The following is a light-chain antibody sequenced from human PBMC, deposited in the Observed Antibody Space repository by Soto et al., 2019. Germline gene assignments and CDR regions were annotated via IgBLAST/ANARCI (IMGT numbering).Light chain of an antibody. CDR1: QSVSSSY. J-gene: IGKJ3*01. Sequence: EIVMTQSPATLSVSPGKGATLSCRASQSVSSSYLAWYQQKPGQAPRLLIYGASSRATGIPDRFSGSGSGTDFTLTISRLQPEDFAVYYCQHYGNSPGFAFGPGTKVDIK. V-gene: IGKV3-20*01. CDR2: GAS. CDR3: QHYGNSPGFA.